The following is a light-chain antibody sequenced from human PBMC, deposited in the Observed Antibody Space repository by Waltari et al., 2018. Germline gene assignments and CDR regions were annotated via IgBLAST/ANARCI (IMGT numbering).Light chain of an antibody. CDR3: QQYYTYPVA. CDR1: QDVSSY. CDR2: AAS. J-gene: IGKJ4*01. Sequence: AIRMTQSPSSLSASTGERVTITCRASQDVSSYVAWYKQKPGKVPKLLIYAASTLQSGVPSRFSGSGSGTNFSLTIACLQSDDFAIYYCQQYYTYPVAFGGGTKVEVK. V-gene: IGKV1-8*01.